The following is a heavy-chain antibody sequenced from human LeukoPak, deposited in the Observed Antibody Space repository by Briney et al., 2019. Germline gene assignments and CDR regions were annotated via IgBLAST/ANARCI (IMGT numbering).Heavy chain of an antibody. V-gene: IGHV3-48*04. D-gene: IGHD3-22*01. CDR1: GFTFSSYS. CDR3: ARGHYYDSSGPSFFS. Sequence: PGGSLRLSCAASGFTFSSYSMNWVRQAPGKGLEWVSYISSSSSTIYYADSVKGRFTISRDNAKNSLYLQMNSLRAEDTAVYYCARGHYYDSSGPSFFSRGQGTLVTVSS. CDR2: ISSSSSTI. J-gene: IGHJ4*02.